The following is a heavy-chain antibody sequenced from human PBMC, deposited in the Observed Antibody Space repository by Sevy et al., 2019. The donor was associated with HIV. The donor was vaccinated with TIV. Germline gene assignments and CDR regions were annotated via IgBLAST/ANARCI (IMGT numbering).Heavy chain of an antibody. CDR2: IYYSGST. D-gene: IGHD4-17*01. J-gene: IGHJ3*02. V-gene: IGHV4-39*01. CDR1: GGSISSSSYY. CDR3: ARQPILITDERGDYDAFDI. Sequence: SETLSLTCTVSGGSISSSSYYWGWIRQPPGKGLEWIGSIYYSGSTYYNPSLESRVTISVDTSKNQFSLKLSSVTAADTAVYYCARQPILITDERGDYDAFDIWGQGTMVTVSS.